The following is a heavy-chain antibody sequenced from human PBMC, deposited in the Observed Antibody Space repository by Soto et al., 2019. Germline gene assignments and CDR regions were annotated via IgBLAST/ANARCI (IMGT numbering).Heavy chain of an antibody. CDR2: IKQDGRQN. CDR3: ARDHINGWKFDY. V-gene: IGHV3-7*01. Sequence: PGGSLRLSCAATGFTFSNNRMSSVRQAPGKGLEWLANIKQDGRQNYYVDSVKGRFTTSRGNTKNSFYLQMKSLRAADTAVYYCARDHINGWKFDYWGRGTLVTVSS. J-gene: IGHJ4*02. CDR1: GFTFSNNR. D-gene: IGHD6-19*01.